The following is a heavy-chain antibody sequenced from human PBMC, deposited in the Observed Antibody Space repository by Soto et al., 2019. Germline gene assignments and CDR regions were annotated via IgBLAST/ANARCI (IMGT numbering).Heavy chain of an antibody. CDR3: VRGLRWRDLAY. Sequence: GASVKVSCKASGYTFIDYFIHWVRQAPGQGLEWMGCINPSSDATDYSQKFRGRVTMARDTSIGTASMELSRLRSDDNAVYYCVRGLRWRDLAYWGQGTPVTVSS. J-gene: IGHJ4*02. CDR1: GYTFIDYF. V-gene: IGHV1-2*02. D-gene: IGHD2-15*01. CDR2: INPSSDAT.